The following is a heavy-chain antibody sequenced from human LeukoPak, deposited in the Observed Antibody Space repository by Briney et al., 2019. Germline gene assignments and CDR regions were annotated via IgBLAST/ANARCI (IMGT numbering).Heavy chain of an antibody. V-gene: IGHV3-30*03. CDR2: ISYDGRTK. CDR1: GFTFSTSG. D-gene: IGHD2-2*01. CDR3: AREYRSCSGTTCSAFDY. Sequence: QPGRSLRLSGAASGFTFSTSGMHVVRQAPRKGLEGVAVISYDGRTKYYAESVKGRFTISRDNSKNKLYLKMNSLRAEETAMYYCAREYRSCSGTTCSAFDYWGQGTLVTVTS. J-gene: IGHJ4*02.